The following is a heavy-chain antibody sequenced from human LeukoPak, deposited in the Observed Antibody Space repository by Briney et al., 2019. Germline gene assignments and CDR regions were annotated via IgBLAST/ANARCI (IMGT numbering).Heavy chain of an antibody. CDR3: ATAPWDDYYGSGSYPDY. D-gene: IGHD3-10*01. CDR1: GGSISSGDYY. Sequence: SETLSLTCTVSGGSISSGDYYWSWIRPPPGKGLEWIGYIYYSGSTYYNPSLKSRVTISVDTSKNQFSLKLSSVTAADTAVYYCATAPWDDYYGSGSYPDYWGQGTLVTVSS. J-gene: IGHJ4*02. V-gene: IGHV4-30-4*01. CDR2: IYYSGST.